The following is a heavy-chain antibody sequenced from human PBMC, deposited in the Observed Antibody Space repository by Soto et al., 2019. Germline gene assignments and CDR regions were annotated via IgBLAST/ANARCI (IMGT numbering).Heavy chain of an antibody. CDR3: ARANCSSTSCYTHYGMDV. J-gene: IGHJ6*02. CDR2: IYHSGST. Sequence: PSETLSLTCAVSGGSISSGGYSWSWIRHPPGKGLEWIGYIYHSGSTYYNPSLKSRVTISVDRSKNQFSLKLSSVTAADTAVYYCARANCSSTSCYTHYGMDVWGQGTTVTVSS. V-gene: IGHV4-30-2*01. CDR1: GGSISSGGYS. D-gene: IGHD2-2*02.